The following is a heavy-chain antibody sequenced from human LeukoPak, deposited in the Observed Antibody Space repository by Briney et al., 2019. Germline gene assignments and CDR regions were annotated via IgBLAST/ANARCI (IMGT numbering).Heavy chain of an antibody. D-gene: IGHD6-6*01. CDR3: ARGLRAARLGDY. V-gene: IGHV4-39*07. Sequence: SETLSLTCTVSGDSISSSDYYWGWVRQPPGKGLEWIANIYYSGTTYYNPSLKSRVTISVDTSKNQFSLKLSSVTAADTAVHYCARGLRAARLGDYWGRGTLVTVSS. CDR2: IYYSGTT. J-gene: IGHJ4*02. CDR1: GDSISSSDYY.